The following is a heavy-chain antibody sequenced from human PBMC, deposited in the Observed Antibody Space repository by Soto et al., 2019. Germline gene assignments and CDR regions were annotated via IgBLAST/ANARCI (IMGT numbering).Heavy chain of an antibody. D-gene: IGHD3-10*01. CDR1: GFTVTSNY. CDR2: IYTGGST. CDR3: ARDREGGSGLNAFDI. V-gene: IGHV3-53*01. Sequence: GGSLRLSCAASGFTVTSNYMSWVRQAPGKGLEWVAVIYTGGSTYYADSVKGRFTISRDNSKNSLYFQMNSLRAEDTAVYYCARDREGGSGLNAFDIWGQGTMVTVSS. J-gene: IGHJ3*02.